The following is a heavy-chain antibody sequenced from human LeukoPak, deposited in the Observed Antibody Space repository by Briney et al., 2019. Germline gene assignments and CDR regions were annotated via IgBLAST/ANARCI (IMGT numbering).Heavy chain of an antibody. CDR2: ISYDGSNK. V-gene: IGHV3-30-3*01. CDR3: ARDPSNTMVRGVIPYYYYGMDV. D-gene: IGHD3-10*01. Sequence: PGGSLRLSCAASGFTFSSYAMHWVRQAPGKGLEWVAVISYDGSNKYYADSVKGRFTISRDNSKNTLYLQMNSLRAEDTAVYYCARDPSNTMVRGVIPYYYYGMDVWGQGTTVTVSS. CDR1: GFTFSSYA. J-gene: IGHJ6*02.